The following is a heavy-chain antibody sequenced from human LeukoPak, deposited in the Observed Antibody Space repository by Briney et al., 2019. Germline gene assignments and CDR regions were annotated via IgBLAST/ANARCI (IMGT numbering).Heavy chain of an antibody. V-gene: IGHV3-21*01. CDR2: ITSSSSYI. D-gene: IGHD6-13*01. CDR1: GFTFSSYT. J-gene: IGHJ6*04. CDR3: ASSGWYDSPGFV. Sequence: GGSLRLSCAASGFTFSSYTMNWVRQAPGKGLEWVSSITSSSSYIYYTDSVKGRFTISRDNAKNSLYLQMNSLRAEDTAVYYCASSGWYDSPGFVWGKGPTVTVSS.